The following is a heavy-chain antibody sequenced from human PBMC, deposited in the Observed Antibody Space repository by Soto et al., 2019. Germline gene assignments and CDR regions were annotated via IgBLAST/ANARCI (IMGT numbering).Heavy chain of an antibody. J-gene: IGHJ6*02. CDR3: AKDYYDYVWGSYRFYYYYGMDV. V-gene: IGHV3-30*18. D-gene: IGHD3-16*02. CDR1: GFTFSSYG. CDR2: ISYDGSNK. Sequence: PGGSLRLSCAASGFTFSSYGMHWVRQAPGKGLEWVAVISYDGSNKYYADSVKGRFTISRDNSKNTLYLQMNSLRAEDTAVYYCAKDYYDYVWGSYRFYYYYGMDVWGQGTTVTVSS.